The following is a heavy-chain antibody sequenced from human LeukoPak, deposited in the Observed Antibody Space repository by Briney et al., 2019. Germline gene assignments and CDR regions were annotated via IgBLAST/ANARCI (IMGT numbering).Heavy chain of an antibody. CDR2: MNPNSGNT. Sequence: ASVKVSCKASGYTFTSYDINWVRQATGQGLEWMGWMNPNSGNTGYAQKFQGGVTMTRNTSISTVYMELSSLRSEDTAVYYCARGYYYDSSGYYYLLYWGQGTLVTVSS. J-gene: IGHJ4*02. CDR1: GYTFTSYD. D-gene: IGHD3-22*01. V-gene: IGHV1-8*01. CDR3: ARGYYYDSSGYYYLLY.